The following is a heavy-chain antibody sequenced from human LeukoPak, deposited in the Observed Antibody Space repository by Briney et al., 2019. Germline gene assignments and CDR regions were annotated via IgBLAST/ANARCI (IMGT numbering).Heavy chain of an antibody. J-gene: IGHJ6*03. CDR1: GFTFSSYA. V-gene: IGHV3-23*01. Sequence: GGSLRLSCAASGFTFSSYAMSWVRQAPGKGLEWVSAISGSGGSTYYADSVKGRFTISRDNSKNTLYLQMNSLRAEDTAVYYCARGSSSEWDYYYYMDVWGKGTTVTISS. CDR2: ISGSGGST. D-gene: IGHD6-6*01. CDR3: ARGSSSEWDYYYYMDV.